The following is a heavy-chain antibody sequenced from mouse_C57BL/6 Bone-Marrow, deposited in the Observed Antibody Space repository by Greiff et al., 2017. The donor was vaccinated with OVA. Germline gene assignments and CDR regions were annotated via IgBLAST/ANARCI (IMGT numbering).Heavy chain of an antibody. J-gene: IGHJ3*01. CDR1: GYTFTSYW. Sequence: QVHVKQPGAELVKPGASVKLSCKASGYTFTSYWMQWVKQRPGQGLEWIGEIDPSDSYTNYNQKFKGKATLTVDTSSSTAYMQLSSLTSEDSAVYYCARPNIGLRAWFAYWGQGTLVTVSA. V-gene: IGHV1-50*01. CDR2: IDPSDSYT. D-gene: IGHD2-4*01. CDR3: ARPNIGLRAWFAY.